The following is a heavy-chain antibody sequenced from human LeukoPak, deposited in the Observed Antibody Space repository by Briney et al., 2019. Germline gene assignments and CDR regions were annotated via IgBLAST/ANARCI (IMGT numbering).Heavy chain of an antibody. CDR3: ARVSYDYVWGSYRYSRWFDP. CDR2: IYYSGST. J-gene: IGHJ5*02. V-gene: IGHV4-59*01. D-gene: IGHD3-16*02. Sequence: SETLSLTCTVSGGSISSYCWSWIRQPPGKGLEWIGYIYYSGSTNYNPSLKSRVTISVDTSKNQFSLKLSSVAAADTAVYYCARVSYDYVWGSYRYSRWFDPWGQGTLVTVSS. CDR1: GGSISSYC.